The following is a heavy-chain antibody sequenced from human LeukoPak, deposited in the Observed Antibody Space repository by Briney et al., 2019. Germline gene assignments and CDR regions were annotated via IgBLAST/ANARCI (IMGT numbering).Heavy chain of an antibody. Sequence: SSQTLSLTCTVSGGSISSGGYYWSWIRQHPGKGLEWIGYIYYSGSTYYNPSLKSRVTISVDKSKNQLSLKLSSVTAADTAVYYCARVGYYGSGSNSPNFDYWGQGTLVTVSS. V-gene: IGHV4-31*03. CDR2: IYYSGST. CDR3: ARVGYYGSGSNSPNFDY. J-gene: IGHJ4*02. D-gene: IGHD3-10*01. CDR1: GGSISSGGYY.